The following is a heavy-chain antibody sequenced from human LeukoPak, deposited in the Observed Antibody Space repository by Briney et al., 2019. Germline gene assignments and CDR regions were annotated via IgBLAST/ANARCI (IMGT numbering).Heavy chain of an antibody. CDR2: ISSSSSYI. D-gene: IGHD3-9*01. CDR3: ARGADYDILTGYMDV. Sequence: GGSLRLSCAASGFTFSRYSMNWVRQAPGKGLEWVSSISSSSSYIYYADSVKGRFTISRGNARNSLYLQMHSLRAEDAAVYYCARGADYDILTGYMDVWGKGTTVTVSS. CDR1: GFTFSRYS. J-gene: IGHJ6*03. V-gene: IGHV3-21*01.